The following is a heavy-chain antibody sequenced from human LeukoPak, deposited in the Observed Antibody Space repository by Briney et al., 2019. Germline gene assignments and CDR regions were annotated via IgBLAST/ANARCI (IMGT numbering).Heavy chain of an antibody. V-gene: IGHV1-69*04. CDR1: GGTFSSYA. CDR2: IIPILGIA. Sequence: SVKVSCKASGGTFSSYAISWVRQAPGQGVEWMGRIIPILGIANYAQKFQGRVTITADKSTSTAYMELSSLRSEDTAVYYCARERSRNLLFDYWGQGTLVTVSS. D-gene: IGHD1-14*01. CDR3: ARERSRNLLFDY. J-gene: IGHJ4*02.